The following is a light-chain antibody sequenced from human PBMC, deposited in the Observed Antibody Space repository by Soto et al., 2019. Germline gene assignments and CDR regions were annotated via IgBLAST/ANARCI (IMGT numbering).Light chain of an antibody. CDR2: AAS. Sequence: DIQMTQSPSSLSASVRDRVTITCRATQVISNYLAWYQQKPGKDPKLLIYAASTLQSGVPSRFSGSGSGTDFTLTISSLQPEDGATYYCQKYDSAPWTFGQGTKVEIK. CDR3: QKYDSAPWT. J-gene: IGKJ1*01. CDR1: QVISNY. V-gene: IGKV1-27*01.